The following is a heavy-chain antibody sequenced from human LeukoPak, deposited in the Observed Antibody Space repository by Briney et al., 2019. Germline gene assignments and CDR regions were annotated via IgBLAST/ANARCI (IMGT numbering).Heavy chain of an antibody. CDR1: GYTFTSYG. J-gene: IGHJ4*02. D-gene: IGHD3-9*01. V-gene: IGHV1-18*01. CDR2: ISAYNGNT. CDR3: ASARAGYFDWLLNY. Sequence: ASVKVSCKASGYTFTSYGISWVRQAPGQGLEWMGWISAYNGNTNYAQKLQGRVTMATDTSTSTAYMELRSLRSDDTAVYYCASARAGYFDWLLNYWGQGTLVTVSS.